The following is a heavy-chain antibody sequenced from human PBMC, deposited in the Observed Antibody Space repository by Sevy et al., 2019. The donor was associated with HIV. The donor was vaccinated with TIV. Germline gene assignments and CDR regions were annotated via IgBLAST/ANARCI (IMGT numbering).Heavy chain of an antibody. D-gene: IGHD1-26*01. Sequence: GGSLRLSCTSSGFTFGDYAMSWFRQAPGKGLEWVAFIRRNSHEPYGGTTEYAASGKVRFSISRDDSKSIAYLQMNSLEAEDTAVYYCTRPLATADAPEYFFDYWGQGILVTVSS. CDR2: IRRNSHEPYGGTT. V-gene: IGHV3-49*03. CDR1: GFTFGDYA. J-gene: IGHJ4*02. CDR3: TRPLATADAPEYFFDY.